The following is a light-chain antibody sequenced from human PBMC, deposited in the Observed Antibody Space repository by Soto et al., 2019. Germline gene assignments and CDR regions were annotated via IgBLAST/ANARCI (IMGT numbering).Light chain of an antibody. J-gene: IGKJ1*01. Sequence: DIQMPQSPSTLSASVGDRVTFTCRAGQTINNWLAWYQQKPGKAPNLLIYHASNLETGVPSRFSGSAYGTEFTLTISSLQPDDFATYYCQHYNSYPWTFGQGTKVDIK. CDR1: QTINNW. CDR3: QHYNSYPWT. CDR2: HAS. V-gene: IGKV1-5*01.